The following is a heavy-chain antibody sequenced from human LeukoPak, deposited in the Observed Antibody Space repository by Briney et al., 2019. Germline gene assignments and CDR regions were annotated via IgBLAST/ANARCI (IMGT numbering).Heavy chain of an antibody. CDR1: GFTFSDYY. Sequence: PGGSLRLSCAASGFTFSDYYMSWIRQAPGKGLEWVSYISSSSSYTNYADSVKGRFTISRDNAKNSLYLQMNSLRAEDTAVYYCARDLSSFYFDYWGQGTLVTVSS. D-gene: IGHD6-6*01. V-gene: IGHV3-11*06. CDR2: ISSSSSYT. CDR3: ARDLSSFYFDY. J-gene: IGHJ4*02.